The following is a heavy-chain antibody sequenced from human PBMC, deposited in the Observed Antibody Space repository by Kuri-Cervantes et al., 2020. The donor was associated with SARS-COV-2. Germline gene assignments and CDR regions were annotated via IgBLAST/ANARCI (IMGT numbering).Heavy chain of an antibody. Sequence: SQTLSLTCAVYGGSFSGYYWSWIRQPPGKGLEWIGEINHSGSTNYNPSLKSRVTISVDTSKNQFSLKLSSVTAADTAVYYCARQMMSSITIFGVVTTRNWFDPWGQGTLVTVSS. V-gene: IGHV4-34*01. D-gene: IGHD3-3*01. CDR2: INHSGST. J-gene: IGHJ5*02. CDR3: ARQMMSSITIFGVVTTRNWFDP. CDR1: GGSFSGYY.